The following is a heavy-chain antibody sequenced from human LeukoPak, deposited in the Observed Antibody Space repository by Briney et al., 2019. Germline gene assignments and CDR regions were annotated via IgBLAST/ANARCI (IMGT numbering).Heavy chain of an antibody. V-gene: IGHV3-30-3*01. CDR2: ISYDGSNK. D-gene: IGHD1-1*01. CDR1: GFTFSSYA. J-gene: IGHJ4*02. CDR3: ARHAPLSNWRHFDY. Sequence: GGSLRLSCAASGFTFSSYAMHWVRQAPGKGLEWVAVISYDGSNKYYADSVKGRFTISRDNSKNTLYLQMNSLRAEDTAVYYCARHAPLSNWRHFDYWGQGTLVTVSS.